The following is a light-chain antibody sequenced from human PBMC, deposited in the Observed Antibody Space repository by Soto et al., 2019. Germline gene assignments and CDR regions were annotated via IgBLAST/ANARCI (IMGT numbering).Light chain of an antibody. V-gene: IGKV1-5*01. CDR1: QSIGTW. Sequence: DIQVTQSPSTLSASVGDRVTITCGASQSIGTWLAWYQQKPGKAPKLLIFDASTLESGVPSRFSGSGSGTDFTLTISSLQPADFATYYCQQYSDSSGAFGHGTRVEIK. J-gene: IGKJ1*01. CDR3: QQYSDSSGA. CDR2: DAS.